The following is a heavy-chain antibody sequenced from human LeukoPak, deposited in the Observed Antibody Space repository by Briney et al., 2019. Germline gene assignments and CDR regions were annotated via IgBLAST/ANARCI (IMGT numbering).Heavy chain of an antibody. D-gene: IGHD3-22*01. Sequence: SDTLSLTCAVSGYSITSSSWWGWIRQPPGKGLEWIGYIYHSGSTYYNPSLKSRVTISVDRSKNQFSLKLSSVTAADTAVYYCARESFYSSGYYSWGQGTLVTVSS. CDR3: ARESFYSSGYYS. J-gene: IGHJ4*02. CDR2: IYHSGST. CDR1: GYSITSSSW. V-gene: IGHV4-28*03.